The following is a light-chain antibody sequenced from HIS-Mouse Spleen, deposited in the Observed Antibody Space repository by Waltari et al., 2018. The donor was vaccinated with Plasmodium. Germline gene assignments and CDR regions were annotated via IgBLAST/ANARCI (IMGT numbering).Light chain of an antibody. J-gene: IGLJ3*02. Sequence: SYELTQPPSVSVSPGQTARITCSGDALPKKYAYWYQQKSGQAPVLVIYEDSKRPSGIAEGFGGSRSGTIATLTIRGAQVEDDADYYCYSTDSSGNHRVFGGGTKLTVL. CDR1: ALPKKY. CDR3: YSTDSSGNHRV. CDR2: EDS. V-gene: IGLV3-10*01.